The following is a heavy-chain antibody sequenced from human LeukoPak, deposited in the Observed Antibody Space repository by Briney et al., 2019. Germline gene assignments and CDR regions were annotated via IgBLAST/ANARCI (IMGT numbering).Heavy chain of an antibody. CDR1: GGSISSSSYY. CDR3: ACVSQLTGTFDY. J-gene: IGHJ4*02. CDR2: IYYSGST. V-gene: IGHV4-39*01. D-gene: IGHD7-27*01. Sequence: SETLSLTCTVSGGSISSSSYYWGWIRQPPGKGLEWIGSIYYSGSTYYNPSLKSRVTISVDTSKNQFSLKLSSVTAADTAVYYCACVSQLTGTFDYWGQGTLVTVSS.